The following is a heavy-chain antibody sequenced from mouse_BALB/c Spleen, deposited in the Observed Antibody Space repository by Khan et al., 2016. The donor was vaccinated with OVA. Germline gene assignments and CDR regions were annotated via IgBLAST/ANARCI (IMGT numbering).Heavy chain of an antibody. Sequence: QVQLKESGPGLVAPSQSLSITCTVSGFSLTDYGVSWIRQPPGKGLEWLGVIWGGGSTYYNSSLKSRLLISKDNSKSQVFLKMSSLQTDDTAMYYCAKGVWSYYFALDYGGQGTSVTFSS. CDR1: GFSLTDYG. CDR2: IWGGGST. J-gene: IGHJ4*01. CDR3: AKGVWSYYFALDY. V-gene: IGHV2-6-5*01. D-gene: IGHD1-1*01.